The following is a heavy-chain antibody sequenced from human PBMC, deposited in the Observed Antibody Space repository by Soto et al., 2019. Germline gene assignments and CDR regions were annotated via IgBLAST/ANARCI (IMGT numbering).Heavy chain of an antibody. V-gene: IGHV1-58*01. D-gene: IGHD3-9*01. Sequence: QMQLVQSGPEVKKPGTSVKVSCKASGFTFTSSAVQWVRQARGQRLEWIGWIVVGSGNTNYAQKFQERVTITRDMSTSTAYMELSSLRSEDTAVYYCGADPRGDILTGYYPYYYGMDVWGQGTTVTVSS. CDR3: GADPRGDILTGYYPYYYGMDV. J-gene: IGHJ6*02. CDR2: IVVGSGNT. CDR1: GFTFTSSA.